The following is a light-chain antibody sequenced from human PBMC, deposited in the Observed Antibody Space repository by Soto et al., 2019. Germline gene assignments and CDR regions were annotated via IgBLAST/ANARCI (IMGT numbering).Light chain of an antibody. CDR1: SSDVGAYDC. Sequence: QSALTQPRSVSGSPGQSVTISCTGTSSDVGAYDCVSWFQQHPGKTPKLMIYDVSKRPSGVTARFSGSKSGNTASLTISGLQAEDEADYHCCSYAGSYMRVFGGGPKLTVL. J-gene: IGLJ2*01. CDR3: CSYAGSYMRV. CDR2: DVS. V-gene: IGLV2-11*01.